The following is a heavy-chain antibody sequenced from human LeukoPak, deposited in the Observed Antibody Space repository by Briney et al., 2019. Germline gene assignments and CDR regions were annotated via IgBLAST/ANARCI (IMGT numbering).Heavy chain of an antibody. CDR1: GYTFTSYG. J-gene: IGHJ6*03. V-gene: IGHV1-18*01. CDR3: ARTTVTTPSPLYYYYYYMDV. CDR2: ISAYNGNT. D-gene: IGHD4-17*01. Sequence: ASVKVSCKASGYTFTSYGISWVRQAPGQGIEWMGWISAYNGNTNYAQKLQGRVTMTTDTSTSTAYMELRSLRSDDTAVYYCARTTVTTPSPLYYYYYYMDVWGKGTTVTISS.